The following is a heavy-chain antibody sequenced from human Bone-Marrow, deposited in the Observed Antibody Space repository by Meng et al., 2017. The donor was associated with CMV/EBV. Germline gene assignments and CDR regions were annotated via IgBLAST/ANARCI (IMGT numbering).Heavy chain of an antibody. CDR2: INPSGGST. CDR3: ARASKGVGDYYGMDV. D-gene: IGHD1-26*01. V-gene: IGHV1-46*01. CDR1: GYTFTSYD. J-gene: IGHJ6*02. Sequence: ASVKVSCKASGYTFTSYDINWVRQAPGQGLEWMGIINPSGGSTSYAQKFQGRVTMTRDTSTSTVYMELSSLRSEDTAVYYCARASKGVGDYYGMDVWGQGTTVTVSS.